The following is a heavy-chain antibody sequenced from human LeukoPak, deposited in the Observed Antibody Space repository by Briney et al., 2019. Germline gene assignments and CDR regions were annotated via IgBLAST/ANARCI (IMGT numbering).Heavy chain of an antibody. CDR1: GYTFTSYA. CDR3: ARDGSPDVVRGVFGFS. J-gene: IGHJ4*02. Sequence: ASVKVSCKASGYTFTSYAMNWVRQAPGRGLEWMGWINTNTGNPTYAQGFTGRFVFSLDTSVSTAYLQISSLKAEDTAVYYCARDGSPDVVRGVFGFSWGQGTLVTVSS. D-gene: IGHD3-10*01. V-gene: IGHV7-4-1*02. CDR2: INTNTGNP.